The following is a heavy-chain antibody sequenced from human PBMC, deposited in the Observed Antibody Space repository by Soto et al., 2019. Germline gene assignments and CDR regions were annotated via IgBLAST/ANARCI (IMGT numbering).Heavy chain of an antibody. CDR2: IKHTGDA. D-gene: IGHD5-18*01. Sequence: PSETLSLTCAVSGDSIKTETWWSWLRQLPGTGLEWIGEIKHTGDANANPALRSRVSMSVDRTKNQFFLNLRSVSAADTAVYFCARHGSDTAMAYDYWGQGTLVTVSS. CDR1: GDSIKTETW. CDR3: ARHGSDTAMAYDY. V-gene: IGHV4-4*02. J-gene: IGHJ4*02.